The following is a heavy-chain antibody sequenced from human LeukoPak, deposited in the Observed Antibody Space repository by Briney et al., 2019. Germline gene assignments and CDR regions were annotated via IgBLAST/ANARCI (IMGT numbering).Heavy chain of an antibody. J-gene: IGHJ4*02. CDR1: GYTFRVSD. CDR3: ARDQGGVIISFDY. D-gene: IGHD3-10*01. Sequence: ASVKVSCKASGYTFRVSDINWVRQATGQGLELMGWMNPNSGKTVYAQKFSGRVTMTRNTSISTAYIELSSLISENTAVYYCARDQGGVIISFDYWGQGTLVTVSS. V-gene: IGHV1-8*01. CDR2: MNPNSGKT.